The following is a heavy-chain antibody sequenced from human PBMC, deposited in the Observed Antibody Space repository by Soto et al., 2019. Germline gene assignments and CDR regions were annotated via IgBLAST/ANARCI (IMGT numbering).Heavy chain of an antibody. CDR3: GRGGSPPLRSLGGDY. CDR1: GGSFSGYY. CDR2: INHSGST. V-gene: IGHV4-34*01. J-gene: IGHJ4*02. Sequence: SETLSLTCAVYGGSFSGYYWSWIRQPPGKGLEWIGEINHSGSTNYNPSLKSRVTISVDTSKNQFSLKLSSVTAADTAVYYCGRGGSPPLRSLGGDYWGQGTLVTVSS. D-gene: IGHD3-3*01.